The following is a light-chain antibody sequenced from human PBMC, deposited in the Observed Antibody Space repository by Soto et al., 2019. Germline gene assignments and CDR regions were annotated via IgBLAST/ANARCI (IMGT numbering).Light chain of an antibody. CDR3: SSYTTTITVV. CDR2: EVS. Sequence: QSALTQPPSMSGSPGQSVTISCTGTSSDVGAYNRVSWFQQPPGAAPKLIIYEVSNRPSGVPDRVSGSKSGNTASLTISGLQADDEADYYCSSYTTTITVVFGGGTKVTVL. V-gene: IGLV2-18*02. J-gene: IGLJ2*01. CDR1: SSDVGAYNR.